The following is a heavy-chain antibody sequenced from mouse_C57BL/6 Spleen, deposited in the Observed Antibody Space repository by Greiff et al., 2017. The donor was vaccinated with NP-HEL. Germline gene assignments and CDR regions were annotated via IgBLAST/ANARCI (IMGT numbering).Heavy chain of an antibody. CDR2: IDPSASYT. V-gene: IGHV1-69*01. CDR1: GYTFTSYW. J-gene: IGHJ2*01. Sequence: VQLQQPGAELVMPGASVKLSCKASGYTFTSYWMHWVQQRPGQGLEWIGEIDPSASYTNYNQKFKGKSTLTVDKSSSTAYMQLSSLTSEDSAVYYCARREGGDYDYCDYWGQGTTLTVSS. CDR3: ARREGGDYDYCDY. D-gene: IGHD2-4*01.